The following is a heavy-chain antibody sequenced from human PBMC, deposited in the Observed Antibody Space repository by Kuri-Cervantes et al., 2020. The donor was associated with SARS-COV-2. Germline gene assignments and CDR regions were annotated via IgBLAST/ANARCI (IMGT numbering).Heavy chain of an antibody. J-gene: IGHJ5*02. Sequence: GESLKISCAASGFTVSTYGMHWVRQTPGKGLEWVSVIYSGGSTYYADSVKGRFTISRDNSKNTLCLQMNSLRAEDTAVYYCARVAKSGWNANNWFDPWGQGTLVTVSS. CDR2: IYSGGST. D-gene: IGHD1-1*01. CDR3: ARVAKSGWNANNWFDP. V-gene: IGHV3-66*01. CDR1: GFTVSTYG.